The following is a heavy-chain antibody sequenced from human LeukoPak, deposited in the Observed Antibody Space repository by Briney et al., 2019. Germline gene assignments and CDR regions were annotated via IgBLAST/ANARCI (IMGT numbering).Heavy chain of an antibody. CDR3: ARGDYDYVWGSYRLGFDP. CDR1: GGSISSSSYY. Sequence: SETLSLTCTVSGGSISSSSYYWGWIRQPPGKGLEWIGSIYYSGSTYYNPFLKSRVTISVDTSKNQFSLKLSSVTAADTAVYYCARGDYDYVWGSYRLGFDPWGQGTLVTVSS. D-gene: IGHD3-16*02. J-gene: IGHJ5*02. CDR2: IYYSGST. V-gene: IGHV4-39*07.